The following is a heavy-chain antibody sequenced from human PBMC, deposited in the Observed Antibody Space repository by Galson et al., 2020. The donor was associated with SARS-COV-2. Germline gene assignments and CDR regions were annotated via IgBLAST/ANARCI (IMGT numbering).Heavy chain of an antibody. D-gene: IGHD5-18*01. V-gene: IGHV1-2*04. Sequence: ASVKVSCKASGYTFTGYYMHWVRQAPGQGLEWMGWINPNSGGTNYAQKFQGWVTMTRDTSISTAYMELSRLRSDDTAVYYCAREDLGGYSYGYQPLDYWGQGTLVTVSS. CDR2: INPNSGGT. CDR1: GYTFTGYY. CDR3: AREDLGGYSYGYQPLDY. J-gene: IGHJ4*02.